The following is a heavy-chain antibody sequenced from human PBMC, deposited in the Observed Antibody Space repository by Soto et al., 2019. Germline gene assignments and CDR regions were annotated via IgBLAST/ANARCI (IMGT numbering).Heavy chain of an antibody. CDR1: GFTFSTYA. CDR3: ARTPQADLTGYLGHYFDS. V-gene: IGHV3-30-3*01. D-gene: IGHD3-9*01. CDR2: ISYDGSNR. Sequence: QVQLVESGGGVVQPGRSLRLSCAASGFTFSTYAMHWVRQAPGKGLEWVAVISYDGSNRYYADSEKGRFTISRDNSKNTLYLQMNSLRAEDTAVYYCARTPQADLTGYLGHYFDSWGHGTLVTVSS. J-gene: IGHJ4*01.